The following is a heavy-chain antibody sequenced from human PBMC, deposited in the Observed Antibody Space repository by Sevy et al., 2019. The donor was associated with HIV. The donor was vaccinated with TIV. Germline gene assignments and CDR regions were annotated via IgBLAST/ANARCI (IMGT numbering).Heavy chain of an antibody. D-gene: IGHD1-26*01. CDR1: GFTFGSYD. V-gene: IGHV3-13*01. CDR2: IRTAGDT. J-gene: IGHJ4*02. CDR3: ARVRFSGIDCSDY. Sequence: GGSLRLSCAASGFTFGSYDMHWVRQATGKGLEWVSAIRTAGDTYYPGSVKGRFTISRENAKNPLYLQMNSLRAGDTAVYYCARVRFSGIDCSDYWGQGTLVTVSS.